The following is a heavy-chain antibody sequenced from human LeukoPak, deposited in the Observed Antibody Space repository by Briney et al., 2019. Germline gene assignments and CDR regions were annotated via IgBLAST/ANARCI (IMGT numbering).Heavy chain of an antibody. Sequence: GGSLRLSCAASGFTLSSYDMSWVRQAPGKGLEWVSAITSGGSTYYADSVKGRFAVSRDNSYNSLSLQMNSLRAEDTAVYYCARSSHGSSWGQAPLATASS. J-gene: IGHJ5*02. V-gene: IGHV3-23*01. CDR2: ITSGGST. CDR3: ARSSHGSS. CDR1: GFTLSSYD.